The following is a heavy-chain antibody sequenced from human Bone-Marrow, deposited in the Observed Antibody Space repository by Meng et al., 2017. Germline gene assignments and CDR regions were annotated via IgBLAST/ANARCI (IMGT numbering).Heavy chain of an antibody. CDR1: GLSFTYAW. D-gene: IGHD4-23*01. CDR3: ARGGNEFDY. J-gene: IGHJ4*02. CDR2: ISYDGSNK. Sequence: VQLAESGGGVTKSGASLLISCVASGLSFTYAWMSWVRKAPGKGLEWVAVISYDGSNKYYADSVKGRFTISRDNSKNTLYLQMNSLRAEDTAVYYCARGGNEFDYWGQGTLVTVSS. V-gene: IGHV3-30*01.